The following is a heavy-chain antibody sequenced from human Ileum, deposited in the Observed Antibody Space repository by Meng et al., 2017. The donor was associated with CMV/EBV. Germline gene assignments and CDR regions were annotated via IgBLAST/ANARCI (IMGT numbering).Heavy chain of an antibody. J-gene: IGHJ4*02. V-gene: IGHV3-48*04. CDR3: AREGCSSTTCYPLSDIYL. Sequence: GGSLRLSCAASGIVFSTDSMNWVRQAPGKGLEWISFISGSGDTIHYADSVKGRFTTSRDNAKNSLYLQMNSLRAEDTAVYYCAREGCSSTTCYPLSDIYLWGQGTMVTVSS. CDR1: GIVFSTDS. D-gene: IGHD3-9*01. CDR2: ISGSGDTI.